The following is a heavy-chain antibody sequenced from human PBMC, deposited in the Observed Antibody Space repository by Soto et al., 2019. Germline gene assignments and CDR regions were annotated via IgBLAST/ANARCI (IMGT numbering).Heavy chain of an antibody. CDR1: CFTLSNYG. CDR2: IWHDGNNK. J-gene: IGHJ6*02. V-gene: IGHV3-33*01. CDR3: ASDLVGASDSYGLDV. Sequence: GGSLRLSCASSCFTLSNYGMHWVRQAPGKGLEWVAIIWHDGNNKYYADSVRGRFIISRDNSKNRLYLQTNSLRAEDTAVYYCASDLVGASDSYGLDVWGQGTPVTV. D-gene: IGHD1-26*01.